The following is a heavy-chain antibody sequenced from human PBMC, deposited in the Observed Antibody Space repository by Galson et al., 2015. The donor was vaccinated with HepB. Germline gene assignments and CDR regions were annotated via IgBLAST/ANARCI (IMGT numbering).Heavy chain of an antibody. CDR2: ISSTGGIT. V-gene: IGHV3-23*01. CDR3: AKRSVRGSCSGGNCFPFDY. Sequence: SLRLSCAASGFTFRNYGMHWVRQAPGKGLEWLSGISSTGGITIYADSVKCLFPISRDNSKNTLYLQMNSLRVEDTAVYYCAKRSVRGSCSGGNCFPFDYWCQGTLVTVSS. CDR1: GFTFRNYG. D-gene: IGHD2-15*01. J-gene: IGHJ4*02.